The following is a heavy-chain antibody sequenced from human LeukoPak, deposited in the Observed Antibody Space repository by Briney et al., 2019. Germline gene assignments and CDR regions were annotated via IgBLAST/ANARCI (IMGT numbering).Heavy chain of an antibody. V-gene: IGHV4-61*02. J-gene: IGHJ6*03. CDR3: ARVTVPAAIYYYYMDV. Sequence: LTCTXXGGSISSGSXYWSWIRQPAGKGLEWIGRIYTSGSTNYNPSLKSRVTISVDTSKNQFSLKLSSVTAADTAVYYCARVTVPAAIYYYYMDVWGKGTTVTVSS. CDR2: IYTSGST. CDR1: GGSISSGSXY. D-gene: IGHD2-2*01.